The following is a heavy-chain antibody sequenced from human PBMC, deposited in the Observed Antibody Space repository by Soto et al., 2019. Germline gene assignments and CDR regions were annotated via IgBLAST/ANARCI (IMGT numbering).Heavy chain of an antibody. J-gene: IGHJ4*02. V-gene: IGHV3-33*01. Sequence: QVQLVESGGGVVQPGRSLRLSCAASGFTFSSYGMHWVRQAPGKGLEWVAVIWYDGSNKYYADSVKGRFTISRDNSKNTLYLQMISLRAEDTAVYYCARDGASYYDFWSGYYTTGYFDYWGQGTLVTVSS. CDR2: IWYDGSNK. CDR1: GFTFSSYG. CDR3: ARDGASYYDFWSGYYTTGYFDY. D-gene: IGHD3-3*01.